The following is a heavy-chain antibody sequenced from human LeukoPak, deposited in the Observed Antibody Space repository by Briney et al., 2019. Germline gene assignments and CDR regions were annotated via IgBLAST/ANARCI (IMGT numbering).Heavy chain of an antibody. CDR1: GGTFSSYA. D-gene: IGHD2-15*01. Sequence: GASVKVSCKASGGTFSSYAISWVRQAPGQGLEWMGRIIPILGIANYAQKFQGRVTITADKSTSTAYMELSSLRSEDTAVYYCARDPRYCSGGSCYLIDYWGQGTLVTVSS. J-gene: IGHJ4*02. CDR2: IIPILGIA. CDR3: ARDPRYCSGGSCYLIDY. V-gene: IGHV1-69*04.